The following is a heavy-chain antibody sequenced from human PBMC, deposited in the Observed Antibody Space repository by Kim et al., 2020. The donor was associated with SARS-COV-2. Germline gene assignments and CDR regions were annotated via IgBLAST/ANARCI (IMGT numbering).Heavy chain of an antibody. CDR1: GFTFSSYS. J-gene: IGHJ3*02. D-gene: IGHD1-20*01. CDR3: ARDISMTGMWRAFDI. CDR2: ISSSSRYI. V-gene: IGHV3-21*01. Sequence: GGSLRLSCAASGFTFSSYSMNWVRQAPGKGLEWVSSISSSSRYIYYADSVKGRFTISRDNAKNSLYLQMNSLRAEDTAVYYCARDISMTGMWRAFDIWGQGTMVTVSS.